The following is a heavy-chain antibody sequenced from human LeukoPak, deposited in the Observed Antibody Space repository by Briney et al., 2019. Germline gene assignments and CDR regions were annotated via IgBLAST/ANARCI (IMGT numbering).Heavy chain of an antibody. CDR1: GGSLNSSSDC. CDR2: IYYSGST. V-gene: IGHV4-39*01. CDR3: ARHRSFYGDYGNLDD. D-gene: IGHD4-17*01. Sequence: SETLSLTCTVSGGSLNSSSDCWGWIRQPPGKGLEWIGSIYYSGSTYYNPSLKSRVTISVDTSKNQFSLKLRSVTAADTAVYYCARHRSFYGDYGNLDDWGQGTLVTVSS. J-gene: IGHJ4*02.